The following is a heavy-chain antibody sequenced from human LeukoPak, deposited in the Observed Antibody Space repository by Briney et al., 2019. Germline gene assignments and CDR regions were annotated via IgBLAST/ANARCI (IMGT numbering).Heavy chain of an antibody. V-gene: IGHV4-59*01. D-gene: IGHD6-19*01. CDR2: INTGGST. CDR3: ARTDLLSCWYEVGY. CDR1: GGSMSSLY. Sequence: PSETLSLNCSVSGGSMSSLYWGWIRQPPGKGLVGSGYINTGGSTNYNHSLKSRVPISVDTPKNPFCLKLSCVTAADTAVYYCARTDLLSCWYEVGYWGQGTLVTVSS. J-gene: IGHJ4*02.